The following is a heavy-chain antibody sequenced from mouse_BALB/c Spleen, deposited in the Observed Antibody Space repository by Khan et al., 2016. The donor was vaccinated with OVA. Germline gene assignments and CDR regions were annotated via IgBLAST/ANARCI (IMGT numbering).Heavy chain of an antibody. Sequence: QVQLQQSGTELVKPGASVKLSCKTSGYTFTSYWIQWVKQRPGQGLEWIGQIFPGTGTTYYNENFKGKATLTIDTSSTTAYMQLSSLTSDDSAVYFSASCYFGNYEFAYWGQGTLVTVSA. CDR3: ASCYFGNYEFAY. D-gene: IGHD2-1*01. V-gene: IGHV1S132*01. J-gene: IGHJ3*01. CDR1: GYTFTSYW. CDR2: IFPGTGTT.